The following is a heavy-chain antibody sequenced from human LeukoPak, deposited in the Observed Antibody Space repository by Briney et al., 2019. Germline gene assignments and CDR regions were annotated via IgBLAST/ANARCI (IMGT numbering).Heavy chain of an antibody. Sequence: GESLKISCKGSGYSFTSYWNGWVRQMPGKGLEWMGIIYPDDSETNYSPSFQGQVSMSVDRSITTAYLQWSSLKASDTAIYYCARQAYGSHFDAFDIWGQGTMVTVSS. J-gene: IGHJ3*02. CDR1: GYSFTSYW. V-gene: IGHV5-51*01. CDR3: ARQAYGSHFDAFDI. D-gene: IGHD3-22*01. CDR2: IYPDDSET.